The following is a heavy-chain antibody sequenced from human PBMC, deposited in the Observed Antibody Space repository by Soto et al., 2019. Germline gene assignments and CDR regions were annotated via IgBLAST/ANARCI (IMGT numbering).Heavy chain of an antibody. CDR2: ISAYNGNT. Sequence: ASVKVSCKASGYTFTSYGISWVRQAPGQGLEWMGWISAYNGNTNYAQKLQGRVTMTTDTSTSTAYMELRSLRSDDTAVYYCAREGTAGTYYYYGMDVWGQGTTVTVSS. J-gene: IGHJ6*02. D-gene: IGHD1-1*01. V-gene: IGHV1-18*01. CDR1: GYTFTSYG. CDR3: AREGTAGTYYYYGMDV.